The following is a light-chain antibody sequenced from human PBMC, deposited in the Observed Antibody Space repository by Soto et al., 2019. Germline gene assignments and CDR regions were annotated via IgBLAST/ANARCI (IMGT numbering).Light chain of an antibody. V-gene: IGKV3-15*01. CDR3: QQYNNWLWT. CDR1: QSVGPN. CDR2: HVS. Sequence: EIVLTQSPATLSVSPGDSATLSCRASQSVGPNLVWYQQRFGQSPRLLIYHVSTRATGVPARFSGSGSETEFTLTISRLQSEEFAVYFCQQYNNWLWTFGQGTKVDIK. J-gene: IGKJ1*01.